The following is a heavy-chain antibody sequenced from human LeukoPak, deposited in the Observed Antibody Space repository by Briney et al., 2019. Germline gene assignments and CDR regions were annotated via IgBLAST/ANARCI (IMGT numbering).Heavy chain of an antibody. CDR2: FDPEDGET. J-gene: IGHJ4*02. CDR3: ATGGRWLQLLSFDY. D-gene: IGHD5-24*01. Sequence: GASVKVSCKVSGYTLTELSMHWVRQAPGKGLEWMGGFDPEDGETIYAQKFQGRVTMTEDTSTETAYMELSSLRSEDTAVYYCATGGRWLQLLSFDYWGQGTLVTVSS. CDR1: GYTLTELS. V-gene: IGHV1-24*01.